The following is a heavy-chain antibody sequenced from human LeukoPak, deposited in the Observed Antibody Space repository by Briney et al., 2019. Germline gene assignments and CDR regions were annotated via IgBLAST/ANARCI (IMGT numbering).Heavy chain of an antibody. J-gene: IGHJ4*02. CDR2: INHSGST. D-gene: IGHD3-3*01. V-gene: IGHV4-34*01. Sequence: PSETLSLTCAVYGGSFSGYYWSWIRQPPGKGLEWIGEINHSGSTNYNPSLKSRVTISVDTSKNQFSLQLSSVTAADTAVYYCARGREWLYWGQGTLVTVSS. CDR3: ARGREWLY. CDR1: GGSFSGYY.